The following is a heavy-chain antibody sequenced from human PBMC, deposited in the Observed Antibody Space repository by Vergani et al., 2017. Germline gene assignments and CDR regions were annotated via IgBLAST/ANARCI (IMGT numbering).Heavy chain of an antibody. V-gene: IGHV4-30-2*01. CDR2: IFPSGNS. CDR3: ARASLRALVGYYYYMDV. Sequence: QLQLQESGSGLVKPSQTLSLTCAVSGDSITNGGFSWNWIRQPPGKGPEWIGYIFPSGNSDYNPSLKNRVSISLDTSKNQFSLWVNSVTAADTAVYFCARASLRALVGYYYYMDVWGKVKTVVVSS. J-gene: IGHJ6*03. D-gene: IGHD3-16*02. CDR1: GDSITNGGFS.